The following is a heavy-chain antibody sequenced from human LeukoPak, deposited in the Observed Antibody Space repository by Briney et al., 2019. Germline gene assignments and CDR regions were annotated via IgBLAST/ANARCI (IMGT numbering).Heavy chain of an antibody. J-gene: IGHJ3*02. CDR3: ARHRRPRVLYDSSGYFHDAFDI. V-gene: IGHV3-23*01. D-gene: IGHD3-22*01. Sequence: GGSLRLSCAASGFTFSRYGMSWVRQAPGKGLEWVSAISGSGGRTYYADSVKGRFTISRDNSKNTLYLQMNSLRAEDTAVYYCARHRRPRVLYDSSGYFHDAFDIWGQGTMVTVSS. CDR2: ISGSGGRT. CDR1: GFTFSRYG.